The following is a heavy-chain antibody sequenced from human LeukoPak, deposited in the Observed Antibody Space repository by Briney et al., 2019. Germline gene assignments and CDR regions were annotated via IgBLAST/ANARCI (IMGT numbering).Heavy chain of an antibody. V-gene: IGHV4-4*02. CDR3: ARDNKLSGIAAAGHYYYGMDV. D-gene: IGHD6-13*01. CDR2: IYHSGST. Sequence: PSGTLSLTCAVSGGSISSSNWWSWVRQPPGKGLEWIGEIYHSGSTNYNPSLKSRVTISVDKSKNQFSLKLSSVTAADTAVYYCARDNKLSGIAAAGHYYYGMDVWGQGTTVTVSS. J-gene: IGHJ6*02. CDR1: GGSISSSNW.